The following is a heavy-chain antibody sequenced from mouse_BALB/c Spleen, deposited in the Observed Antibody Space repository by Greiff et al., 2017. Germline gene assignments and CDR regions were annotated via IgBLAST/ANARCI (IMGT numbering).Heavy chain of an antibody. Sequence: QVQLQQSGAELMKPGASVKISCKATGYTFSSYWIEWVKQRPGHGLEWIGEILPGSGSTNYNEKFKGKATFTADTSSNTAYLQLSSLTSEDTAVYYCAREGSYCDTDYRGESATLADSS. J-gene: IGHJ2*01. CDR1: GYTFSSYW. CDR3: AREGSYCDTDY. D-gene: IGHD6-5*01. V-gene: IGHV1-9*01. CDR2: ILPGSGST.